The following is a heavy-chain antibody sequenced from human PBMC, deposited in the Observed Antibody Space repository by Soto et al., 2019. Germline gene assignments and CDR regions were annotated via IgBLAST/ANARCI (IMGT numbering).Heavy chain of an antibody. Sequence: EVQLVESGGGLVQPGGSLRLSCAASGFTFSSYWXHWVRQAPGKGLVWVSRINSDGSSTSYADSVKGRFTISRDNAKNTLYLQMNSLRAEDTAVYYCAREDGVDPNSYYDFWSGYYAPYYYYGMDVWGQGTTVTVSS. D-gene: IGHD3-3*01. CDR3: AREDGVDPNSYYDFWSGYYAPYYYYGMDV. CDR2: INSDGSST. V-gene: IGHV3-74*01. J-gene: IGHJ6*02. CDR1: GFTFSSYW.